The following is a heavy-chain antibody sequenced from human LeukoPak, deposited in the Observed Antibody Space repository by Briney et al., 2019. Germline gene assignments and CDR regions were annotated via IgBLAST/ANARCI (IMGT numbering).Heavy chain of an antibody. V-gene: IGHV3-23*01. CDR3: AKDIDGYNFPYDY. Sequence: PGGSLRLSCAASGFTFSSYALSWVRQAPGKGLEWVSAISGSGGSTYYADSVKGRFTISRDNSKNTLYLQMNSLRAEDTAIYYCAKDIDGYNFPYDYWGQGTLVTVSS. D-gene: IGHD5-24*01. J-gene: IGHJ4*02. CDR2: ISGSGGST. CDR1: GFTFSSYA.